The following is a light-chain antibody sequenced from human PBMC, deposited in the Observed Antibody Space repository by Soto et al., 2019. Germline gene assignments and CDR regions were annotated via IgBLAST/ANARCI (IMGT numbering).Light chain of an antibody. V-gene: IGLV2-11*01. CDR3: CSFAGRYSYV. CDR2: DVS. J-gene: IGLJ1*01. Sequence: QSALTQPRSVSGSPGQSVTISCTGTSNDVGGYGYVSWYQHHPGKAPKLIIYDVSKRPSGVPDRFSGSRSDNTASLTISGLQAEDETDYYCCSFAGRYSYVFGSGTKLTVL. CDR1: SNDVGGYGY.